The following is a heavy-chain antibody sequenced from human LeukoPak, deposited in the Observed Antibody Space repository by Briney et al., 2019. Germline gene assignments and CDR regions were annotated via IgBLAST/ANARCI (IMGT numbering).Heavy chain of an antibody. CDR1: GFSVSSSY. CDR2: IYSVDTM. D-gene: IGHD5-18*01. Sequence: GGSLRLSCAGSGFSVSSSYMTWVRQAPGKGLEWVSVIYSVDTMYYADSVKGRFIISRDNSKNTVYLQMNSLRAEDTAIYYCAREGADTAMVRALGYWGQGTLVTVSS. J-gene: IGHJ4*02. V-gene: IGHV3-66*01. CDR3: AREGADTAMVRALGY.